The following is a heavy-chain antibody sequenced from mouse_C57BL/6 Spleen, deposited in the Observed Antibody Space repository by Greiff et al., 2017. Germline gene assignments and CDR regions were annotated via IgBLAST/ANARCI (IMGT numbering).Heavy chain of an antibody. CDR2: IHPNSGST. J-gene: IGHJ3*01. V-gene: IGHV1-64*01. CDR3: ARNYGSSYPFAY. CDR1: GYTFTSYW. D-gene: IGHD1-1*01. Sequence: QVQLQQPGPELVKPGASVSLSCTASGYTFTSYWMHWVRQRPGQGLEWIGMIHPNSGSTNYNEQFKSKATLTVDESSSTAYMQHGSLTSKDSAVNYCARNYGSSYPFAYWGQGTLVTVSA.